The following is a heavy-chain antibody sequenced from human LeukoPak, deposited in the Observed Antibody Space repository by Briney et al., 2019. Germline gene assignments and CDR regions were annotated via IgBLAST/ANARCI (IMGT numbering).Heavy chain of an antibody. J-gene: IGHJ4*02. V-gene: IGHV3-74*01. CDR1: GFTFSSYW. CDR3: ARPDYGELYYFDY. Sequence: GGSLRLSCAASGFTFSSYWMHWVRQAPGKGLVWVSRINSDRSSTSYADSVKGRFTISRDNAKNTLYLQMNSLRAEDTAVYYCARPDYGELYYFDYWGQGTLVTVSS. D-gene: IGHD4-17*01. CDR2: INSDRSST.